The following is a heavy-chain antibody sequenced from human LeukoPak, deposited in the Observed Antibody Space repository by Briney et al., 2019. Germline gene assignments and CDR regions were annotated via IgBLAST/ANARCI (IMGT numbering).Heavy chain of an antibody. V-gene: IGHV4-31*03. Sequence: SQTLSLTCTVSGGSISSGGYYWSWIRQHPVKGLEWIGYIYYSGSTYYNPSLKSRVTISVDTSKNQFSLKLSSVTAADTAVYYCARDRSPYDSSGFDYWGQGTLVTVSS. J-gene: IGHJ4*02. CDR3: ARDRSPYDSSGFDY. CDR1: GGSISSGGYY. CDR2: IYYSGST. D-gene: IGHD3-22*01.